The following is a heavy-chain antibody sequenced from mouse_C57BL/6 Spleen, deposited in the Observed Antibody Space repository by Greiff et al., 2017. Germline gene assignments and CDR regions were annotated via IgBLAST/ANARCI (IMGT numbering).Heavy chain of an antibody. CDR3: ARDRDGNYGYYAMDY. CDR1: GFTFSDYY. Sequence: EVMLVESEGGLVQPGSSMKLSCTASGFTFSDYYMAWVRQVPEKGLEWVANINYDGSSTYYLDSLKSRFIISRDNAKNILYLQMSSLKSEDTATYYCARDRDGNYGYYAMDYWGQGTSVTVSS. J-gene: IGHJ4*01. V-gene: IGHV5-16*01. CDR2: INYDGSST. D-gene: IGHD2-1*01.